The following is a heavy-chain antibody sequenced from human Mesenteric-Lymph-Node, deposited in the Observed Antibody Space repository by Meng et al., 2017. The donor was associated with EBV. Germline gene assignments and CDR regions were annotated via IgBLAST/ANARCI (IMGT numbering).Heavy chain of an antibody. CDR1: GGSLSGYY. V-gene: IGHV4-34*01. CDR3: ARDRHFDP. J-gene: IGHJ5*02. Sequence: QVQLQQWGAGLLKPSDTLSLTCGVYGGSLSGYYWNWIRQPPGKGLEWIGDINHGGSTSYNPSLKSRVTISVDTSKNEFSLKMTSVTAADTAVYYCARDRHFDPWGQGTLVTVSS. CDR2: INHGGST.